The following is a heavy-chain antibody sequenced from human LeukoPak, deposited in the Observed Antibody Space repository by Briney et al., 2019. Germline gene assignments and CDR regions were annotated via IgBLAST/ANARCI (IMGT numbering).Heavy chain of an antibody. D-gene: IGHD3-10*01. CDR1: GGSVNSYY. CDR2: IYYSGST. CDR3: ARGRSSMVRGYYYYYMDV. J-gene: IGHJ6*03. V-gene: IGHV4-59*02. Sequence: SETLSLTCTVSGGSVNSYYWSWLRQPPGKGLEWIGYIYYSGSTNYNPSLKSRVTISVDTSKNQFSLKLSSVTAADTAVYYCARGRSSMVRGYYYYYMDVWGQGTLVTVSS.